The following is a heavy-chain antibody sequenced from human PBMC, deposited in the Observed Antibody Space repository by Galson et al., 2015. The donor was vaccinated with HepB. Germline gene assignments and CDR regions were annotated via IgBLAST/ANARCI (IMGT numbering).Heavy chain of an antibody. Sequence: SLRLSCAASGFTFSSYWMSWVRQAPGKGLEWVANIKQDGSEKYYVDSVKGRFTISRDNAKNSLYLQMNSLRAEDTAVYYCARVDLWNPRPIYGMDVWGQGTTVTVSS. V-gene: IGHV3-7*03. CDR2: IKQDGSEK. J-gene: IGHJ6*02. D-gene: IGHD1-1*01. CDR3: ARVDLWNPRPIYGMDV. CDR1: GFTFSSYW.